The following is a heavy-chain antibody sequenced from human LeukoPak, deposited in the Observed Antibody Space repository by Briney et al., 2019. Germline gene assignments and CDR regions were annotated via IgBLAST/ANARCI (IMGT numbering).Heavy chain of an antibody. CDR1: GGSFNDYQ. Sequence: SETLSLTCAVSGGSFNDYQWNWIRQSPGKGLEWLGDISPSGTTTSTPSLKSRITISLDTSKNQYSLKLRSVSAADTAVYYCARQVLSSGYPFDYWGQGTLVTVSP. D-gene: IGHD3-22*01. CDR2: ISPSGTT. J-gene: IGHJ4*02. CDR3: ARQVLSSGYPFDY. V-gene: IGHV4-34*01.